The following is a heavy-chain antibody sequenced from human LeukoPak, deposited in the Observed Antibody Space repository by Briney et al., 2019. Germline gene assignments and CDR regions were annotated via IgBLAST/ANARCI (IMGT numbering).Heavy chain of an antibody. J-gene: IGHJ4*02. CDR3: AKRSSGDDY. D-gene: IGHD6-19*01. CDR1: GFTFSSYA. Sequence: GGSLRLSCAASGFTFSSYAMSWVRQAPGKGLEWVSAISGSGGSTYFAGSVKGRFTISRDNAKNTLYLQMNSLRAKDTAVYYCAKRSSGDDYWGQGTLVTVSS. V-gene: IGHV3-23*01. CDR2: ISGSGGST.